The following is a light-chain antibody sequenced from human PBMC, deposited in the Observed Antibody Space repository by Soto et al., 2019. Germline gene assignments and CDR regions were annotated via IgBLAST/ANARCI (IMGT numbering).Light chain of an antibody. V-gene: IGLV2-23*03. CDR2: EGS. Sequence: QSALTQPASVSGSPGQSITISCTGTSSDVASYNLVSWYQQHPGKAPKLMIYEGSKRPSGVSNRFSGSKSGNTASLTISGLQAEDEADYYCCSYAGSSTVVVFGGGTKLTVL. J-gene: IGLJ2*01. CDR3: CSYAGSSTVVV. CDR1: SSDVASYNL.